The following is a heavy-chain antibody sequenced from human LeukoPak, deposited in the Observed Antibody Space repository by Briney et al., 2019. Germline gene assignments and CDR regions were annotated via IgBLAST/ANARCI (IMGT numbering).Heavy chain of an antibody. CDR1: GGSISSTSHH. V-gene: IGHV4-61*02. D-gene: IGHD3-9*01. J-gene: IGHJ4*02. Sequence: SETLSLTCSVSGGSISSTSHHWDWIRQPAGKGLEWIGRIYTSGSTNYNPSLKSRVTISVDTSKNQFSLKLSSVTAADTAVYYCARGGHYDILTGYRTYDFDYWGQGTLVTVSS. CDR3: ARGGHYDILTGYRTYDFDY. CDR2: IYTSGST.